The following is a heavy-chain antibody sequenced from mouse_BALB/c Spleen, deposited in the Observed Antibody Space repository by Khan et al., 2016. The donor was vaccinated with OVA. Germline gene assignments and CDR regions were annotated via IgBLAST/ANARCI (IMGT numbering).Heavy chain of an antibody. CDR2: INTYTGEP. Sequence: QIQLVQSGPELKKPGETVKISCKASGYTFTNYGMNWVKQAPGKGLKWMGWINTYTGEPTYTDDFKGRFAFSLETSASTAYLQINNLKTEDTATDFCARPPYFSYVMDYWGQGTSVTVSA. J-gene: IGHJ4*01. CDR1: GYTFTNYG. CDR3: ARPPYFSYVMDY. D-gene: IGHD2-10*01. V-gene: IGHV9-3-1*01.